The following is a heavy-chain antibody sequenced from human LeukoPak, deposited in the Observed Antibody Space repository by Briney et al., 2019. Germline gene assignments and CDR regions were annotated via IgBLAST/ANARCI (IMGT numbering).Heavy chain of an antibody. CDR3: ARGVVIAPQTFDY. J-gene: IGHJ4*02. CDR2: ISHSGNT. Sequence: SETLSLTCAVSGGSISSYNWWNWVRQPPGKGLEWIGEISHSGNTNYNPSLKSRVTISVDKSKNQFSLKLSSVTAADTAVYYCARGVVIAPQTFDYWGQGTLVTVSS. CDR1: GGSISSYNW. V-gene: IGHV4-4*02. D-gene: IGHD2-21*01.